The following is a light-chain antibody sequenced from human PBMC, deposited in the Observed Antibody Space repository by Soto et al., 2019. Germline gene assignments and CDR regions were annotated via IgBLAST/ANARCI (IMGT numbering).Light chain of an antibody. CDR1: QSVSSN. CDR2: VAS. Sequence: EIVMTQSPATLSVSPGERSTLSCRASQSVSSNLAWYQQKPGQAPRLLIYVASTRATGIPARFSGSGSGTEFPLTISSLQSEDFAVYYCQQYNNWPGTFGPGTKVDIK. CDR3: QQYNNWPGT. V-gene: IGKV3-15*01. J-gene: IGKJ3*01.